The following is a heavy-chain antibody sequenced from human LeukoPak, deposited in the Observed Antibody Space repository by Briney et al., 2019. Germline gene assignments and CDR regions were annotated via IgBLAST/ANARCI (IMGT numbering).Heavy chain of an antibody. CDR1: GGSLSIYY. J-gene: IGHJ4*02. V-gene: IGHV4-59*07. Sequence: WGTLSLTCTVSGGSLSIYYGRWIRQPPGKGVEWCGYIYYSGSTNYNPSLKSRGPISVDTSEDQFSLKLSSVTAPETRVYYCARGQDIYDSSVLSYWGQGTLVTVSS. CDR3: ARGQDIYDSSVLSY. CDR2: IYYSGST. D-gene: IGHD3-22*01.